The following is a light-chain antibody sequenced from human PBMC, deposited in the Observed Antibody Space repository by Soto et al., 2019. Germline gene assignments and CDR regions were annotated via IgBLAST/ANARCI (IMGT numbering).Light chain of an antibody. CDR3: ATWDDSLRGYV. J-gene: IGLJ1*01. V-gene: IGLV1-44*01. CDR2: SSN. Sequence: QPVLTQPPSASGTPGQRVTISCSGSNSNIGSNKVNWYQQLPGTAPKLLIYSSNQRPSGVPDRFSGSKSGTSASLAISGLQSEDEADYYCATWDDSLRGYVFGTGTQLTVL. CDR1: NSNIGSNK.